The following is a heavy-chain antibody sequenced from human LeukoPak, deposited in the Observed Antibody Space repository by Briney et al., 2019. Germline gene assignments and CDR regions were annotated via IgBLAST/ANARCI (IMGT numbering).Heavy chain of an antibody. CDR2: ISGSGGST. CDR3: AKDPAYYDSSGYYSYYFDY. V-gene: IGHV3-23*01. Sequence: GGSLRLTCAASGFTFSSYDMSWVRQAPGKGPEWVSAISGSGGSTYYADSVKGRFTISRGNSKNTLYLQMNSLRAEDTAVYYCAKDPAYYDSSGYYSYYFDYWGQGTLVTVSS. D-gene: IGHD3-22*01. CDR1: GFTFSSYD. J-gene: IGHJ4*02.